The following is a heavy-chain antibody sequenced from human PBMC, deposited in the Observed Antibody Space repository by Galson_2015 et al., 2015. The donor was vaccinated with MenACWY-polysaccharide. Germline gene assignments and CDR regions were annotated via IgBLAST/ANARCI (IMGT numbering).Heavy chain of an antibody. Sequence: FLRLSCAASGLTFGDYAMAWFRQAPGKGLEWVGFIRCKASGETTGYAASVKGRFTISRDDSKSTAYLQMNSLQTEDTGIYYCTRDRPIDYWGQGTLVTVSS. V-gene: IGHV3-49*03. J-gene: IGHJ4*02. CDR3: TRDRPIDY. CDR1: GLTFGDYA. CDR2: IRCKASGETT.